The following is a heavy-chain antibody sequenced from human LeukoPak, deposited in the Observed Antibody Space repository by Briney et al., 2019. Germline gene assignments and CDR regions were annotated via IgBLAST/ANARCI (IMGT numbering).Heavy chain of an antibody. CDR3: AKGMGSIFGPMDYYYGMDV. CDR2: ISGSGGST. D-gene: IGHD3-3*01. CDR1: GFTFSSYA. Sequence: GGSLRLSCAASGFTFSSYAMSWVRQAPGKGLEWVSAISGSGGSTYYADSVKGRFTISRDNSKNTLYLQMNSLRAEDTAVYYCAKGMGSIFGPMDYYYGMDVWSQGTTVTVSS. J-gene: IGHJ6*02. V-gene: IGHV3-23*01.